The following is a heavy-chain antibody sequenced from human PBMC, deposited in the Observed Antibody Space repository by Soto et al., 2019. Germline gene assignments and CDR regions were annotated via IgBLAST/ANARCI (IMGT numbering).Heavy chain of an antibody. Sequence: SVKVSCKASGGTFSNYAISWVRQAPGQGLEWMGGIIPIFGTANYAQKFQGRVTITADESTSTAYMELSSLRSEDTAVYYCARSYSGYEYYYYYGMEVWGQGTTVTVSS. CDR3: ARSYSGYEYYYYYGMEV. CDR2: IIPIFGTA. CDR1: GGTFSNYA. J-gene: IGHJ6*02. D-gene: IGHD5-12*01. V-gene: IGHV1-69*13.